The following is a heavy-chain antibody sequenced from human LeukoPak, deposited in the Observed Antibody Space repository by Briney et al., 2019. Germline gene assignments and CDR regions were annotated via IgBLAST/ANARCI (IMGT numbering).Heavy chain of an antibody. J-gene: IGHJ5*02. D-gene: IGHD2-21*01. CDR2: FNSDGRST. Sequence: GGSLRLSCAASGFTFSTYWMHWVRQAPGKGLVWVSRFNSDGRSTYYADSVKGRFTISRDNAKNTLYLHMSSLRAEDTAVYYCARGRYSLASWGQGPRATVPS. CDR3: ARGRYSLAS. V-gene: IGHV3-74*01. CDR1: GFTFSTYW.